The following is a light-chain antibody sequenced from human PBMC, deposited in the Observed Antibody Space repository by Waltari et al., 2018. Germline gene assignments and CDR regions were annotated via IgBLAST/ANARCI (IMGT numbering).Light chain of an antibody. CDR3: QQYNKWWT. CDR1: QSVSSN. CDR2: GAS. J-gene: IGKJ1*01. V-gene: IGKV3-15*01. Sequence: EIVMTQSPAPLSVSLGERATLSCRASQSVSSNLAWFQQKPGQAPRLLIFGASTRATDIPARFSGSGSGTEFTLTISSLQSEDSAVYYCQQYNKWWTFGQGTKVEVK.